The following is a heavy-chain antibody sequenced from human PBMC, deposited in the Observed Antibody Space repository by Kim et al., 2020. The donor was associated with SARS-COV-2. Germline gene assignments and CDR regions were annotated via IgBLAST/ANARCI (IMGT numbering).Heavy chain of an antibody. D-gene: IGHD2-2*01. Sequence: YVDAGKGRFTNSRDNARNSLYLQRNSLRAEDTAVYYCARDVKPGAYFDYWGQGTLVTVSS. J-gene: IGHJ4*02. V-gene: IGHV3-7*03. CDR3: ARDVKPGAYFDY.